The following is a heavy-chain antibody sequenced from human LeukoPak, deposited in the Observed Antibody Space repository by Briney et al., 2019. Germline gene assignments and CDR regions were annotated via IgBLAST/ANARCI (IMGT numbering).Heavy chain of an antibody. D-gene: IGHD3-3*01. V-gene: IGHV4-59*01. J-gene: IGHJ4*02. CDR1: GGSISSYY. Sequence: SETLSLTCTVSGGSISSYYWSWIRQPPGKGLEWIGYIYYSGSTNYNPSLKSRVTISVDTSKNQFSLKLSSVTAADTAVYYCARVGILEWLSDFDSGQGTLVTVSS. CDR2: IYYSGST. CDR3: ARVGILEWLSDFD.